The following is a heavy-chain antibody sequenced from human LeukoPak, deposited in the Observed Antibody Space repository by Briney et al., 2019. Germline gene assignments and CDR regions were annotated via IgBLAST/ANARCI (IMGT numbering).Heavy chain of an antibody. V-gene: IGHV4-59*08. D-gene: IGHD3-10*01. J-gene: IGHJ4*02. CDR3: ARGDGSGLFDH. CDR1: GGSISTYY. CDR2: TSYSGST. Sequence: SETLSLTCTVSGGSISTYYWSWIRQPPGKGLEWIGYTSYSGSTNYKPSLKSRVTISVDTSKNQFSLRLSSVTAADTAVYYCARGDGSGLFDHWGQGTLVTVSS.